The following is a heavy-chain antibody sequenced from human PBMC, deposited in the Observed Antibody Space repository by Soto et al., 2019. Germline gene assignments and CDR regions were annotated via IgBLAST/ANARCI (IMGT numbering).Heavy chain of an antibody. CDR2: VDSDGRST. D-gene: IGHD3-10*01. CDR3: AKWVYGSGSFDY. V-gene: IGHV3-74*01. J-gene: IGHJ4*02. Sequence: GGSLRLSCAASGFTFINYWMHWVRQAPGKGLVWVSRVDSDGRSTIYADSVKGRFTISRDNSRTTLYLQMNSLRVEDTAVYYCAKWVYGSGSFDYWGLGALVTVSS. CDR1: GFTFINYW.